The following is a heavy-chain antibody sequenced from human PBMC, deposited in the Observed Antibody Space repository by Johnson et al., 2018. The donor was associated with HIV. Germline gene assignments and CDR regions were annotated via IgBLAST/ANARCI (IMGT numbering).Heavy chain of an antibody. Sequence: QVQLVESGGGVVQPGGSLRLSCAASGFTLNSYGMHCVRQAPGKGPEWVAFIRYDGSNTYYGDSMKGRLTISIDNSKNTLFLQMNSLRAEDTAVYYCAKGSGWYSAFDIWGQGTMFTVSS. CDR3: AKGSGWYSAFDI. D-gene: IGHD6-19*01. CDR1: GFTLNSYG. CDR2: IRYDGSNT. V-gene: IGHV3-30*02. J-gene: IGHJ3*02.